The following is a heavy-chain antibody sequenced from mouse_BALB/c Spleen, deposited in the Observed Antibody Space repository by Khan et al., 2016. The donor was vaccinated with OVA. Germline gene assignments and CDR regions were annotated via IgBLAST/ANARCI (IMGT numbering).Heavy chain of an antibody. Sequence: QVTLKESGPGILQPSQTLSLTCSFSGFSLSASGMGVSWIRQPSGKGLEWLAHIYWDDDKRYNPSQKSRPTISKDTSSNQVFIKITSVDTADTATFYCARSEELQPWFAYCGQGTLVTVSA. D-gene: IGHD1-1*01. CDR2: IYWDDDK. J-gene: IGHJ3*01. V-gene: IGHV8-12*01. CDR1: GFSLSASGMG. CDR3: ARSEELQPWFAY.